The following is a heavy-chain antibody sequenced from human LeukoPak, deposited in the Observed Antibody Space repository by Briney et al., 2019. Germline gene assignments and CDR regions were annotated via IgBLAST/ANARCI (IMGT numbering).Heavy chain of an antibody. CDR1: GGSISSSSYY. J-gene: IGHJ5*02. V-gene: IGHV4-39*01. D-gene: IGHD3-9*01. CDR2: IYYSGGT. CDR3: ARQGIYYDILTGYPNWFDP. Sequence: SETLSLTCTVSGGSISSSSYYWGWIRQPPGKGLEWIGSIYYSGGTYYNPSLKSRVTISVDTSKNQFSLKLSSVTAADTAVYYCARQGIYYDILTGYPNWFDPWGQGTLVTVSS.